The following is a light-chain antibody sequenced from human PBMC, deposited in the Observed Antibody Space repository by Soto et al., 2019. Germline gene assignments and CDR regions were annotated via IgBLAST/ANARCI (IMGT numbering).Light chain of an antibody. J-gene: IGLJ1*01. Sequence: SVLTQPPSASGTPGQGVPISCSGITSNIGSNTVNWYQQLPGTAPKLLIYDNNQRPSGVPDRFSGSKSGTSASLAIGGLQSEDEADYYCAAWDDSLNGYVFGTGTKVT. CDR2: DNN. CDR3: AAWDDSLNGYV. V-gene: IGLV1-44*01. CDR1: TSNIGSNT.